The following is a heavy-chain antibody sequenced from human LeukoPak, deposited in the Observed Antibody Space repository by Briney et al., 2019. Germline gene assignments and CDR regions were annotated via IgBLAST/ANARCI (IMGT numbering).Heavy chain of an antibody. V-gene: IGHV3-23*01. CDR1: GFTFSSYA. CDR3: ARVNSSGWSTFDY. J-gene: IGHJ4*03. CDR2: ISGSGGST. D-gene: IGHD6-19*01. Sequence: PGGSLRPSCAASGFTFSSYAMSWVRQAPGKGLEWVSAISGSGGSTYYADSVKGRFTISRDNSKNTLYLQMNSLRAEDTAVYYCARVNSSGWSTFDYWGQGTMVTVSS.